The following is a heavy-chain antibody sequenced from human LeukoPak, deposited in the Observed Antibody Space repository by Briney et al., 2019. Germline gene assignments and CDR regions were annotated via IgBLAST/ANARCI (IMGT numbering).Heavy chain of an antibody. CDR1: GFTFSGSA. V-gene: IGHV3-73*01. CDR3: ARKISGGSAGIYDAFDI. CDR2: IRSKANSYAT. Sequence: QAGGSLRLSCAASGFTFSGSAMHWVRQASGKGLEWVGRIRSKANSYATAYAASVKGRFTISRDDSKNTAYLQMNRLKTEDTAVYYCARKISGGSAGIYDAFDIWGQGTMVTVSS. D-gene: IGHD2-15*01. J-gene: IGHJ3*02.